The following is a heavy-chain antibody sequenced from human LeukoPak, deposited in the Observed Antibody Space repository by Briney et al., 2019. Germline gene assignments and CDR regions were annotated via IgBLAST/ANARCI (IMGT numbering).Heavy chain of an antibody. V-gene: IGHV1-18*01. CDR1: GYTFTSYG. CDR3: ARPHSYGSTYFDC. J-gene: IGHJ4*02. Sequence: ASVKVSCKASGYTFTSYGLTWVRQAPGQGLEWMGWISTYNTNTYCAQGLQGRVSMTTDTSTSTAYMELRSLRSDDTAVYYCARPHSYGSTYFDCWGQGTLVTVSS. D-gene: IGHD4-17*01. CDR2: ISTYNTNT.